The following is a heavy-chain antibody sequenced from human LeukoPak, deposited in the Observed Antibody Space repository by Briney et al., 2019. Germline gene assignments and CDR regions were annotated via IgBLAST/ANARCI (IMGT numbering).Heavy chain of an antibody. D-gene: IGHD2-21*01. CDR3: AGHGGEAPLSPSDY. J-gene: IGHJ4*02. CDR1: GASISSSKW. V-gene: IGHV4-4*02. Sequence: SGTLSLTCAVSGASISSSKWWNWVRQSPGKGLEWIGEIYHSGTTNYNPSLESRITISLDRSKNQFSLNLRSVTAADTAVYYCAGHGGEAPLSPSDYWGQGSLVIISS. CDR2: IYHSGTT.